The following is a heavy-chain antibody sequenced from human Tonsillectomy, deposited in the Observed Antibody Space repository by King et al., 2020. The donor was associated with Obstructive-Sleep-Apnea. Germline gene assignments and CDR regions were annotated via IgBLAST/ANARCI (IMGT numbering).Heavy chain of an antibody. Sequence: VQLQESGPGLVKPSQTLSLTCTVSGGSISSGGYYWSWIRQHPGKGLEWIGYIYYSGNTYYNPSLKSRVTISVDTSKNQFALKVSSVTAADTAVYYCARERDHYYFDYWDQGTLVTVSS. D-gene: IGHD1-14*01. CDR1: GGSISSGGYY. CDR2: IYYSGNT. V-gene: IGHV4-31*03. J-gene: IGHJ4*02. CDR3: ARERDHYYFDY.